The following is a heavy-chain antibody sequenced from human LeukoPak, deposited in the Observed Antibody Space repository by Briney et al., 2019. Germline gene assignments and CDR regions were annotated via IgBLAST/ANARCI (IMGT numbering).Heavy chain of an antibody. Sequence: SETLSLTCTASGGSVSSYYWSWIRQPAGKGLEWIGRIYISGSTNYNPSLKSRVTMSIDTSRNQLSLKLSSVTAADTAVYYCARDNGYTSGWGPPFDYWGRGTLVTVSS. D-gene: IGHD6-19*01. CDR2: IYISGST. CDR1: GGSVSSYY. CDR3: ARDNGYTSGWGPPFDY. J-gene: IGHJ4*02. V-gene: IGHV4-4*07.